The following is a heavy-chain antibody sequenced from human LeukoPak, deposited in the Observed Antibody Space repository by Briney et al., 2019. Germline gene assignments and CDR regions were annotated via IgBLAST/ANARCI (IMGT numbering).Heavy chain of an antibody. D-gene: IGHD1-26*01. CDR3: ARHWRELPYDAFDI. Sequence: GESLQIPFKGSWYRFPSYWIGWVRPRPGKGVGGMGIIYPGDSDTRYSPSFQGQVTISADKSISTAYLQWSSLKASDTGMYYCARHWRELPYDAFDIWGQGTMVTVSS. V-gene: IGHV5-51*01. CDR1: WYRFPSYW. CDR2: IYPGDSDT. J-gene: IGHJ3*02.